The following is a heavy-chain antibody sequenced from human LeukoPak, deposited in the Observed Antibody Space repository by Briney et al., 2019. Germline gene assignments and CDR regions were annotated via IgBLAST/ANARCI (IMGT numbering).Heavy chain of an antibody. CDR1: GVSISSSTYY. V-gene: IGHV4-39*01. CDR2: ISYSGST. CDR3: ARQIFWSGYYSDY. D-gene: IGHD3-3*01. Sequence: SETLSLTCTVSGVSISSSTYYWGWIRQPPGKGLERIGSISYSGSTYYNPSLKSRVTISVDTSKNQFSLKLSSVTAADTAVYYCARQIFWSGYYSDYWGQGTLVTVSS. J-gene: IGHJ4*02.